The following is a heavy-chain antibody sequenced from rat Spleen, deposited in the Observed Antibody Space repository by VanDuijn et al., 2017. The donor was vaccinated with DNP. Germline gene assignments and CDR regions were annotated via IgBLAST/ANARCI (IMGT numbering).Heavy chain of an antibody. Sequence: EVQLVESGGGLVQPGRSLKLSCVASGFRFNNYWMTWIRQVPGKGLEWFASITSSGSDTYYPDSVKGRFTVSRDNAKSSLYLQMNSLKSEDTATYYCARALWVSWYFDFWGPGTMVTVSS. CDR1: GFRFNNYW. CDR2: ITSSGSDT. CDR3: ARALWVSWYFDF. D-gene: IGHD1-7*01. V-gene: IGHV5-31*01. J-gene: IGHJ1*01.